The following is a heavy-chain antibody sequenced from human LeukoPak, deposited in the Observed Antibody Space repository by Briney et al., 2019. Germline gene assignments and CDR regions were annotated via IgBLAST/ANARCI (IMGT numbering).Heavy chain of an antibody. CDR2: IYPGDSDT. V-gene: IGHV5-51*01. CDR1: GYSFTSYW. J-gene: IGHJ4*02. Sequence: GESLKISCKGSGYSFTSYWIGWVRQMPGKGLEWMGIIYPGDSDTRYSPSFQGQVTISADKSISTAYLQWSSLKASDTTMYYCARQGSDSGISGEFDYWGQGTLVTVSS. D-gene: IGHD1-26*01. CDR3: ARQGSDSGISGEFDY.